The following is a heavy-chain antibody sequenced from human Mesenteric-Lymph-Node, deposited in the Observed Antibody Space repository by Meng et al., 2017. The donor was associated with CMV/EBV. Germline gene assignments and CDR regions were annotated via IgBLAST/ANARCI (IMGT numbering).Heavy chain of an antibody. CDR3: ARMDRGYYFDY. Sequence: GGSLRLSCAVSGFTFASYWMSWVRQAPGKGLEWVANIKQDGSEKYYVDSVKGRFTISRDNAKNSLYLQMNSLRAEDTAVYYCARMDRGYYFDYWGQGTLVTVSS. V-gene: IGHV3-7*01. CDR2: IKQDGSEK. J-gene: IGHJ4*02. CDR1: GFTFASYW. D-gene: IGHD3-16*01.